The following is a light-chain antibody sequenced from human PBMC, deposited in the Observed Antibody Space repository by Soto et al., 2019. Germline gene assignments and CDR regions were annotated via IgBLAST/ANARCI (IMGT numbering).Light chain of an antibody. CDR1: QNVGSTY. CDR2: DTF. J-gene: IGKJ2*01. V-gene: IGKV3-20*01. CDR3: QQYGNPPWT. Sequence: ETVLTQSPGTLSLSPGERVTLSCRASQNVGSTYLAWYQQKPGQAPRLLIYDTFSRATSIPNRFSGSGSGTDFTLTISRLEPEDFAVYHCQQYGNPPWTFGQGTKLEIK.